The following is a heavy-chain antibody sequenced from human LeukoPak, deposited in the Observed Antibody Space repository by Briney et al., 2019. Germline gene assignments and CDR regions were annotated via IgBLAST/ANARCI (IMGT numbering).Heavy chain of an antibody. J-gene: IGHJ4*02. CDR3: ARENYDMLTGDYKAFLDY. Sequence: SETLSLTCTVSGDSIRSYYWTWIRQPAGKGLEWIGSIYSSGSTNYSPSLKSRVTMSVDTSKNQFSLKLTSVTAADTAVYYCARENYDMLTGDYKAFLDYWGQGILVTVSS. D-gene: IGHD3-9*01. V-gene: IGHV4-4*07. CDR2: IYSSGST. CDR1: GDSIRSYY.